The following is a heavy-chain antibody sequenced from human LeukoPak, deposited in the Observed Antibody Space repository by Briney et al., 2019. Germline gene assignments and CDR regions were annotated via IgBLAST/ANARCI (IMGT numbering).Heavy chain of an antibody. J-gene: IGHJ6*03. V-gene: IGHV4-59*01. Sequence: SETLSLTYTVSGGSISSYYWSWIRQPPGKGLEWIGYIYYSGSTNYNPSLKSRVTISVDTSKNQFSLKLSSVTAADTAVYYCARVATHCGGGSCYSSYYMDVWGKGTTVTVSS. CDR1: GGSISSYY. CDR3: ARVATHCGGGSCYSSYYMDV. D-gene: IGHD2-15*01. CDR2: IYYSGST.